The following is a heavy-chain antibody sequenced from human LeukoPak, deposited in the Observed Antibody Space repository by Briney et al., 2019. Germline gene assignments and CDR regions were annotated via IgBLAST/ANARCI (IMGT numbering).Heavy chain of an antibody. CDR1: GDSVISGDYR. Sequence: SQTLSLTCTVSGDSVISGDYRWTWIRQPPGKGLEWIGEINHSGSTNYNPSLKSRVTISVDTSKNQFSLKLSSVTAADTAVYYCARGRGSGSWFDPWGQGTLVTVSS. CDR3: ARGRGSGSWFDP. J-gene: IGHJ5*02. V-gene: IGHV4-30-4*01. D-gene: IGHD3-10*01. CDR2: INHSGST.